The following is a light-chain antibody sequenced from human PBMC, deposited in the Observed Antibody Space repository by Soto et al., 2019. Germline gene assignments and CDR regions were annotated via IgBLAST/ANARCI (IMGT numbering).Light chain of an antibody. CDR1: SGHSRYA. Sequence: QLVLTQSPSASASLGASVKLTCSLRSGHSRYAIAWHQQRPEKGPRYLMKVHSDGSHNKGDGIPDRFSGSISGSEHYLSISSLQSEDEADYYCQTWGAGLVVFGGGTQLTVL. CDR3: QTWGAGLVV. CDR2: VHSDGSH. V-gene: IGLV4-69*01. J-gene: IGLJ2*01.